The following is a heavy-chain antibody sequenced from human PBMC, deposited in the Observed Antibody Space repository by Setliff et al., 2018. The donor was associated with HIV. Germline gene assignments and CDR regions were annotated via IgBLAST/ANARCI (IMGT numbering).Heavy chain of an antibody. Sequence: PSETLSLTCTVSGDSSGINYWAWIRQPPGKGLEWIGEICHSGSANYNPSLRSRVNMSIDTSTRQLSLNLTSVTAADTAVYYCGRGPHIVGASWAVIDYWGQGSQVTVSS. D-gene: IGHD1-26*01. CDR2: ICHSGSA. CDR3: GRGPHIVGASWAVIDY. J-gene: IGHJ4*02. CDR1: GDSSGINY. V-gene: IGHV4-34*01.